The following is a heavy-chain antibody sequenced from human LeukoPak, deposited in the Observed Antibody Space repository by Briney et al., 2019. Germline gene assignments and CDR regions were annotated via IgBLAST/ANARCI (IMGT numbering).Heavy chain of an antibody. CDR3: ASASARPGWFDP. Sequence: RGSLRLSCAASGFTFSDYYMSWIRQAPGKGLEWVSYISSSGSTIYYADSVKGRFTISRDNAKNSLYLLMNSLRAEDTAVYYCASASARPGWFDPWGQGTRVTVSS. CDR1: GFTFSDYY. D-gene: IGHD6-6*01. V-gene: IGHV3-11*01. J-gene: IGHJ5*02. CDR2: ISSSGSTI.